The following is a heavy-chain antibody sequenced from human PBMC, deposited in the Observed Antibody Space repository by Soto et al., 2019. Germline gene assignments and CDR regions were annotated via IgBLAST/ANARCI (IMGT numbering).Heavy chain of an antibody. CDR2: INHSGST. CDR1: GGSFSGHY. V-gene: IGHV4-34*01. CDR3: ARGWGVRGVTGLPHYYYYMDV. Sequence: PSETLSLTCAVYGGSFSGHYWSWIRQPPGKGLEWIGEINHSGSTNYNPSLKSRVTISVDTSKNQFSLKLSSVTAADTAVYYCARGWGVRGVTGLPHYYYYMDVWGKGTTVTVSS. J-gene: IGHJ6*03. D-gene: IGHD3-10*02.